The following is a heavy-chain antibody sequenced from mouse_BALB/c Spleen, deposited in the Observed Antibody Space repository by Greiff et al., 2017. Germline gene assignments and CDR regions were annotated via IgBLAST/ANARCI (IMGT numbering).Heavy chain of an antibody. D-gene: IGHD1-1*01. V-gene: IGHV14-3*02. CDR3: VRDYYGSSFSWFAY. CDR2: IDPANGNT. Sequence: EVKLVESGAELVKPGASVKLSCTASGFNIKDTYMHWVKQRPEQGLEWIGRIDPANGNTKYDPKFQGKATITADTSSNTAYLQLSSLTSEDTAVYYCVRDYYGSSFSWFAYWGQGTLVTVSA. CDR1: GFNIKDTY. J-gene: IGHJ3*01.